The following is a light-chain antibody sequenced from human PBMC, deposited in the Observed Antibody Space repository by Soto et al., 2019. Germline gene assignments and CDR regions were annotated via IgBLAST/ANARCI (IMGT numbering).Light chain of an antibody. J-gene: IGLJ2*01. Sequence: QSVLTQPASVSGSPGQSITISCTGTSSDFGGYNYVSWYQQHPGKAPKLMIYDVSNRPSGVSNRFSGSKSGNTASLTISGLQAEDEADYYCSSYTSSSTRVVFGGGTKVTVL. CDR1: SSDFGGYNY. CDR2: DVS. V-gene: IGLV2-14*01. CDR3: SSYTSSSTRVV.